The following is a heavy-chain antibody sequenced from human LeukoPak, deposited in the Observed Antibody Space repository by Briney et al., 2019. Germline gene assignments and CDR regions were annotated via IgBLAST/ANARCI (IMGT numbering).Heavy chain of an antibody. CDR1: GGSISSYY. J-gene: IGHJ6*02. D-gene: IGHD6-13*01. CDR2: IYTSGST. V-gene: IGHV4-4*07. Sequence: SETLSLTCTVSGGSISSYYWSWIRQPAGEGLEWIGRIYTSGSTNYNPSLKSRVTMSVDTSKNQFSLKLSSVTAADTAVYYCARDGGSSWSSYYYGMDVWGQGTTVTVSS. CDR3: ARDGGSSWSSYYYGMDV.